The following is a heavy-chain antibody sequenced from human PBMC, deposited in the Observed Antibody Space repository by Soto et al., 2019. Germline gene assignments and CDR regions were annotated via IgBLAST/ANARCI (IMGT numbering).Heavy chain of an antibody. V-gene: IGHV3-7*01. CDR1: GFTFSSYW. J-gene: IGHJ3*02. CDR2: IKQDGSEK. D-gene: IGHD3-22*01. Sequence: GGSLRLSCAASGFTFSSYWMSWVRQAPGKRLEWVANIKQDGSEKYYVDSVKGRFTISRDNVKNSVYLQMNSLRAEDTAVYYCARDLRGYYYDSSGYQTPHDAFEIWGQGTMVTVSS. CDR3: ARDLRGYYYDSSGYQTPHDAFEI.